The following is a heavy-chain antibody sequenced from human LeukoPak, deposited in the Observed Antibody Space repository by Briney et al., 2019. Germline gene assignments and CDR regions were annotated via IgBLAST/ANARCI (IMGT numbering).Heavy chain of an antibody. CDR1: GGTFISYA. V-gene: IGHV1-69*13. J-gene: IGHJ3*02. CDR3: ARVSSHDSSGYYFVGGNDI. CDR2: IIPIFGTA. D-gene: IGHD3-22*01. Sequence: SVKVSCKASGGTFISYAISWARQAPGQGLEWMGGIIPIFGTANYAQKFQGRVTITADESTSTAYMELSSLRSEDTAVYYCARVSSHDSSGYYFVGGNDIWGQGTMVTVSS.